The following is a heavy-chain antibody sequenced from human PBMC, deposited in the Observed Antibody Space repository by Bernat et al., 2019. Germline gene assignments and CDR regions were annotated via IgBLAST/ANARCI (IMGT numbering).Heavy chain of an antibody. Sequence: EVQLVESGGGLVKPGGSLRLSCAASGFTFSSYSMNWVRQAPGKGLEWVSSISSSSSYISYADSVKGRFTISRDTAKNSLYLQMHSLRAEATAVYYCARDGSSSWIPYDYWGQGTLVTVSS. D-gene: IGHD6-13*01. CDR1: GFTFSSYS. J-gene: IGHJ4*02. V-gene: IGHV3-21*01. CDR3: ARDGSSSWIPYDY. CDR2: ISSSSSYI.